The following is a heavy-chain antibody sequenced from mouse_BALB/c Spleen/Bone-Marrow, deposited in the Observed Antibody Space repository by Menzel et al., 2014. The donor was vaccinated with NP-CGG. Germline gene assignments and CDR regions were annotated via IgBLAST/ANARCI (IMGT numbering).Heavy chain of an antibody. D-gene: IGHD6-1*01. J-gene: IGHJ3*01. CDR2: IRLKSNNYAT. V-gene: IGHV6-6*02. CDR1: GFTFSNYW. Sequence: EVKVVESRGGLVQPGGSMKLSCVASGFTFSNYWMNWVRQSPEQGLEWVAEIRLKSNNYATHYAESVKGRFTISRDDSKSSVYLQMNNLRAEYTGIYYCSSGFAYWGQGTLVTVSA. CDR3: SSGFAY.